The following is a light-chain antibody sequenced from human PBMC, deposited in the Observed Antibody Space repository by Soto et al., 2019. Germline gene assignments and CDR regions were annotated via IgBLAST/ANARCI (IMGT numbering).Light chain of an antibody. Sequence: EKLMTQSPATLSMSPRERATLSCRNSQSVSSYLAWYQQKPGQAPRLLIYGASTRATGIPARFSGSGSGTEFTLTFSSLQSEDFAVYYCQQYNNWPSWTFGQGTRWIS. V-gene: IGKV3-15*01. CDR1: QSVSSY. CDR3: QQYNNWPSWT. CDR2: GAS. J-gene: IGKJ1*01.